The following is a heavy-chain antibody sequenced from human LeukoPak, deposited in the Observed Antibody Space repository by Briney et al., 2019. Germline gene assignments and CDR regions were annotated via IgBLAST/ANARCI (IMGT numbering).Heavy chain of an antibody. J-gene: IGHJ4*02. CDR1: GYTFTSYG. Sequence: EASVKVSCKASGYTFTSYGISWVRQAPGQGLEWMGWISAYNGNTNYAQKLQGRVTMTTDTSTSTAYMELRSLRSDDTAVYYCARGYGPAMVRGVIIYWGQGTLVTVSS. V-gene: IGHV1-18*01. CDR3: ARGYGPAMVRGVIIY. CDR2: ISAYNGNT. D-gene: IGHD3-10*01.